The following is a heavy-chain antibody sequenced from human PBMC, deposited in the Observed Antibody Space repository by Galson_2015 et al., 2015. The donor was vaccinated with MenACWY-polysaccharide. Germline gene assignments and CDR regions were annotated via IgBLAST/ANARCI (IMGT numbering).Heavy chain of an antibody. CDR3: ARGPSMIPSYYYYYGMDV. CDR1: GYTFTSYD. D-gene: IGHD3-22*01. V-gene: IGHV1-8*01. CDR2: MNPNSGNT. Sequence: SVKVSCKASGYTFTSYDINWVRQATGQGLEWMGWMNPNSGNTGYAQKFQGRVTMTRNTSISTAYMELSSLRSEDTAVYYCARGPSMIPSYYYYYGMDVWGQGTTVTVSS. J-gene: IGHJ6*02.